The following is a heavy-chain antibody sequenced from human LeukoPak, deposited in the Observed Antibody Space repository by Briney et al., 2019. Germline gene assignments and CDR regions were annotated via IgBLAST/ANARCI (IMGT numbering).Heavy chain of an antibody. CDR3: ARERHGDYID. D-gene: IGHD4-17*01. J-gene: IGHJ4*02. CDR2: ISTYNGDT. V-gene: IGHV1-18*01. Sequence: ASVKVSCKTSGYTFTNYGLNWVRQAPGQGLEWMGWISTYNGDTNYAQKLQGRVTMTTDTSTSTAYMELRSLRSDDTAVYYCARERHGDYIDWGQGTLVTVSS. CDR1: GYTFTNYG.